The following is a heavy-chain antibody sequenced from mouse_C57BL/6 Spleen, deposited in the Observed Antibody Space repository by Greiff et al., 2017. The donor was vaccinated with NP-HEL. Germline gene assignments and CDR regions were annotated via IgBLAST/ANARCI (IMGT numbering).Heavy chain of an antibody. V-gene: IGHV1-80*01. CDR2: IYPGDGDT. J-gene: IGHJ2*01. D-gene: IGHD2-4*01. Sequence: QVQLQQSGAELVKPGASVKISCKASGYAFSSYWMNWVKQRPGKGLEWIGQIYPGDGDTNYNGKFKGKATLTADKSSSTAYMQLSSLTSEDSAVYFCARSGVPYDYGYYFDYWGQGTTLTVSS. CDR1: GYAFSSYW. CDR3: ARSGVPYDYGYYFDY.